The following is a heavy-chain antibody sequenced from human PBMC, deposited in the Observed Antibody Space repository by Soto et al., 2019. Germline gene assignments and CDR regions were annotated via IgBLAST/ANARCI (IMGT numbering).Heavy chain of an antibody. D-gene: IGHD1-26*01. CDR1: GGTFSSYT. Sequence: QVQLVQSGAEVKKPGSSVKVSCKASGGTFSSYTIGWVRQAPGQGLEWMGRIIPILGIANYAQKFQGRVTITADKSTSKAYMELSSLRSEDTAVYYCARLRDSDGMDVWGQGTTVTVSS. V-gene: IGHV1-69*02. CDR3: ARLRDSDGMDV. CDR2: IIPILGIA. J-gene: IGHJ6*02.